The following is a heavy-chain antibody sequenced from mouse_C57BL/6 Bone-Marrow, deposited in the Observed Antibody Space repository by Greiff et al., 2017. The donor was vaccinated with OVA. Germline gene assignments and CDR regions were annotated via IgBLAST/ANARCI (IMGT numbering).Heavy chain of an antibody. Sequence: EVQLQESGPGLVKPSQSLSLTCSVTGYSITSCYYWYWIRQFPGNKLEWMGYISYDGSNNYNPSLKNRISITRDTSKNQFFLKLNSVTTEDTATYYCAIYSNYVYFDVWGTGTTVTVSS. CDR1: GYSITSCYY. D-gene: IGHD2-5*01. J-gene: IGHJ1*03. CDR3: AIYSNYVYFDV. CDR2: ISYDGSN. V-gene: IGHV3-6*01.